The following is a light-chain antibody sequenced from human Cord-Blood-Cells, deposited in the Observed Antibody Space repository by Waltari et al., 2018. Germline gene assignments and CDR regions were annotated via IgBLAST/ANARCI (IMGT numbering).Light chain of an antibody. CDR3: CSYAGSYV. CDR2: DVS. V-gene: IGLV2-11*01. CDR1: SSDVGGYNY. J-gene: IGLJ1*01. Sequence: QSALTQPRSVSGSPGQSLTISCTGTSSDVGGYNYVSWYQQHPGKAPNLMIYDVSKRPSGVPDRFSGSKSGNTASLTISGLQAEDEADYYCCSYAGSYVFGTGTKVTVL.